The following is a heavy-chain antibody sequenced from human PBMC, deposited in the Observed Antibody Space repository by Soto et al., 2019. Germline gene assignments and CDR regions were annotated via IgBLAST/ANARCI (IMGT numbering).Heavy chain of an antibody. D-gene: IGHD3-3*01. V-gene: IGHV1-3*01. CDR1: GYTFTSYA. J-gene: IGHJ4*02. CDR3: AISTDRIWAQLRFLEWPCDD. CDR2: SNAGNGNT. Sequence: ASVNVSCKCSGYTFTSYAMHWVRQAPGQRIEGMGWSNAGNGNTKYLQKFQDRVTITRYTSASKDYMELSSLRSEDTAVYYCAISTDRIWAQLRFLEWPCDDWGQGTLVTVSS.